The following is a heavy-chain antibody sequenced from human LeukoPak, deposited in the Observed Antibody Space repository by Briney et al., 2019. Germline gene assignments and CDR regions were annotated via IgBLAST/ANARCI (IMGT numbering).Heavy chain of an antibody. CDR3: ARDLSTVGATEIDY. CDR2: ISAYNGNT. J-gene: IGHJ4*02. V-gene: IGHV1-18*01. Sequence: ASVKVSCKASGHTFTSYGISWVRQAPGQGLEWMGWISAYNGNTNYAQKLQGRVTMTTDTSTSTAYMELRSLRSDDTAVYYCARDLSTVGATEIDYWGQGTLVTVSS. D-gene: IGHD1-26*01. CDR1: GHTFTSYG.